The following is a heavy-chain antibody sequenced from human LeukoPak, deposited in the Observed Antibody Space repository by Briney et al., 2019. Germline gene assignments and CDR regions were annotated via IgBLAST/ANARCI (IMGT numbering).Heavy chain of an antibody. CDR2: INTNTGNP. D-gene: IGHD3-16*01. CDR1: RYTFTRYF. CDR3: ARDGGPRGYYGMGV. V-gene: IGHV7-4-1*02. J-gene: IGHJ6*02. Sequence: APVKVSCKASRYTFTRYFMNWVRQAPGQGLEWMGWINTNTGNPTYAQGFTGRFVFSLDTSVSTAYLQISSLKAEDTAVYYCARDGGPRGYYGMGVWGQGTTVTVSS.